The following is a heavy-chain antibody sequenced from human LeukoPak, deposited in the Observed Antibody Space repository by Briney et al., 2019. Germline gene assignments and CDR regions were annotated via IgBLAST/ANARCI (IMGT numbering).Heavy chain of an antibody. J-gene: IGHJ4*02. CDR1: GFTSSSYA. V-gene: IGHV3-23*01. CDR3: AKAKFSMVRGVKFFDY. Sequence: PGGSLRLSCADSGFTSSSYAMRWVRQAPGKELEWVSAISGSGGSTYYADSVKGRFTISRDNSKNTLYLQMNSLRAEDTAVYYCAKAKFSMVRGVKFFDYWGQGTLVTVSS. D-gene: IGHD3-10*01. CDR2: ISGSGGST.